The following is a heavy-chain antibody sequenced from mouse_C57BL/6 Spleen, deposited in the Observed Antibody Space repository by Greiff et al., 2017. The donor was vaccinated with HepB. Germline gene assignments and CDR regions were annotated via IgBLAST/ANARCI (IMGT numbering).Heavy chain of an antibody. D-gene: IGHD2-2*01. CDR1: GYAFSSYW. Sequence: QVQLKESGAELVKPGASVKISCKASGYAFSSYWMNWVKQRPGKGLEWIGQIYPGDGDTNYNGKFKGKATLTADKSSSTAYMQLSSLTSEDSAVYFCARPMVTTSYWYFDVWGTGTTVTVSS. CDR3: ARPMVTTSYWYFDV. CDR2: IYPGDGDT. J-gene: IGHJ1*03. V-gene: IGHV1-80*01.